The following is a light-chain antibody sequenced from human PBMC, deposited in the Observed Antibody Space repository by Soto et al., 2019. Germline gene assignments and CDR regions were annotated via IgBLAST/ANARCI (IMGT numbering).Light chain of an antibody. Sequence: QSVLTQPASVSWSPGQSITISCTGTSSDVGPYNLVSWYQHHPGKVPQLIIYETTKRPSGVSNRFSGSKSGNTASLTISGLQAEDEAHYHCSSYTGDYPLMFAGGTKVTVL. V-gene: IGLV2-23*01. CDR3: SSYTGDYPLM. J-gene: IGLJ3*02. CDR1: SSDVGPYNL. CDR2: ETT.